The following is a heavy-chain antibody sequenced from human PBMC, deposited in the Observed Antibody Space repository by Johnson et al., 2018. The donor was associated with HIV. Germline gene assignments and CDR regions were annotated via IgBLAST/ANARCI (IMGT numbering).Heavy chain of an antibody. CDR1: GFTFSSYW. V-gene: IGHV3-74*01. J-gene: IGHJ3*02. CDR2: INSDGSRT. Sequence: VRLVESGGGLVQPGGSLTLSCAASGFTFSSYWMHWVRQVAGKGLVWVARINSDGSRTNYADSVKGRFTISRDNAKNSLYLQMNSLRAEDTAVYYCAREYYYDSSGYNAFDIWGQGTMVTVSS. CDR3: AREYYYDSSGYNAFDI. D-gene: IGHD3-22*01.